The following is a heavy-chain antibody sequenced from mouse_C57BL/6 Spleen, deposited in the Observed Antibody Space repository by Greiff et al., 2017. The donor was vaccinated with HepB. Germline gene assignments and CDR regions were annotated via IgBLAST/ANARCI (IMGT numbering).Heavy chain of an antibody. J-gene: IGHJ4*01. V-gene: IGHV7-3*01. CDR2: IRNKANGYTT. Sequence: EVKLVESGGGLVQPGGSLSLSCAASGFTFTDYYMSWVRQPPGKALEWLGFIRNKANGYTTEYSASVTGRFTISRDNSQSILYLQMNALRAEDSATYYCARGVVARDYAMDYWGQGTSVTVSS. D-gene: IGHD1-1*01. CDR3: ARGVVARDYAMDY. CDR1: GFTFTDYY.